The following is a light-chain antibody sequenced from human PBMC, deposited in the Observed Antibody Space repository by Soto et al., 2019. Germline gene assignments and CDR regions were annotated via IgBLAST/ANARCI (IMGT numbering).Light chain of an antibody. CDR2: GAS. J-gene: IGKJ5*01. Sequence: EIVLTQSPGTLSLSPGERATLSCRASQSVSSSYLAWYQQKPGQAPRLLIYGASSRATGIPDRFSGSGSGTDFTLTISSLEPEDSAVYFCQQYNNWPFSFGQGTRLEIK. V-gene: IGKV3-20*01. CDR1: QSVSSSY. CDR3: QQYNNWPFS.